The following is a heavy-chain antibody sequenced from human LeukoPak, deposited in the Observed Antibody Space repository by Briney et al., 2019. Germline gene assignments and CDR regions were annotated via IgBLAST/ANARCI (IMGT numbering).Heavy chain of an antibody. J-gene: IGHJ4*02. CDR1: GFTFSSYE. Sequence: GGSLRLSCAASGFTFSSYEMMWVRQAPGKGLEWVSSISGSGGTTYYADSVKGRFTISRDNSKNTLYLQMNSLRAEDTAIYYCAKALSGRYDYWGQGTLVTVSS. D-gene: IGHD1-26*01. V-gene: IGHV3-23*01. CDR2: ISGSGGTT. CDR3: AKALSGRYDY.